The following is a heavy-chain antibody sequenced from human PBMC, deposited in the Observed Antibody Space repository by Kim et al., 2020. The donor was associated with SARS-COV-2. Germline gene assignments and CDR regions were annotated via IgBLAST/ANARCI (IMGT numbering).Heavy chain of an antibody. CDR2: SP. J-gene: IGHJ4*02. V-gene: IGHV1-46*01. CDR3: ARERSGGYDY. Sequence: SPSYEQKFQGRVTMTRDTSTSTVYMELSSLRSEDTAVYYCARERSGGYDYWGPGTLVTVSS. D-gene: IGHD1-26*01.